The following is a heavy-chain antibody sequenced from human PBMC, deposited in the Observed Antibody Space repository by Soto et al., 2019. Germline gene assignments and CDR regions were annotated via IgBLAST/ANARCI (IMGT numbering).Heavy chain of an antibody. CDR3: ARHSLALRKNNWFDP. Sequence: ETLSLTCTVSGDSTISSDFYWGWVRQPPGKGLEWIGSIFYLGSSYYNPSLKSRVTMSVDTSKNQFSLRLRSVTAADTALYFCARHSLALRKNNWFDPWGQGIMVTVSS. CDR2: IFYLGSS. D-gene: IGHD3-3*02. V-gene: IGHV4-39*01. J-gene: IGHJ5*02. CDR1: GDSTISSDFY.